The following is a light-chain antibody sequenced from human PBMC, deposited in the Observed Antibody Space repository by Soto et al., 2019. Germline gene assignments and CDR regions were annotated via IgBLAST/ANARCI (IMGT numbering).Light chain of an antibody. CDR3: QSYDSSLSALYV. CDR1: SSNIGAGYD. Sequence: QSALTQPPSVSGAPGQRVTISCPGSSSNIGAGYDVHWYQQLPGTAPKLLIYGNSNRPSGVPDRFSGSKSGTSASLAITGLQAEDEADYYCQSYDSSLSALYVFGTGTKVTVL. V-gene: IGLV1-40*01. CDR2: GNS. J-gene: IGLJ1*01.